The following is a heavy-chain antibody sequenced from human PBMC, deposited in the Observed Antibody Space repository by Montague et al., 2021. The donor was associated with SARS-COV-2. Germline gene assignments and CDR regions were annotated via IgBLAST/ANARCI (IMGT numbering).Heavy chain of an antibody. CDR2: TSGDNSNT. V-gene: IGHV1-18*01. J-gene: IGHJ3*02. CDR3: ARDYYCISTSCLDTLDI. CDR1: GYTFINYG. Sequence: SVKVSCKASGYTFINYGISWVRQAPVQGLEWMGWTSGDNSNTNYXQKVQGRVTMTTDTSTSTAYMELRSLRSDDTAVYFCARDYYCISTSCLDTLDIWGQGTVVTVSS. D-gene: IGHD2-2*01.